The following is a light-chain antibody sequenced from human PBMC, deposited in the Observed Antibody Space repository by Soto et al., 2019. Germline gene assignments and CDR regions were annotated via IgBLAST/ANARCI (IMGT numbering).Light chain of an antibody. CDR3: QHYNSYSEA. CDR1: QTISSG. V-gene: IGKV1-5*03. J-gene: IGKJ1*01. Sequence: DIQRTQSPSTLSGSVGDRVTITCRASQTISSGLAWYQQKPGKAPKLLIYKASTLESGVPSRFSGSGSGTEFTLTISSLQPDDFATYYCQHYNSYSEAFGQGTKVDIK. CDR2: KAS.